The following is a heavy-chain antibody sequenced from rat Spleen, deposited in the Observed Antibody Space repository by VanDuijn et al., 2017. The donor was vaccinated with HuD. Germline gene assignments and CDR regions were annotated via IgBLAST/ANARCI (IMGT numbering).Heavy chain of an antibody. CDR3: ARHPTYYGFDGDWFAC. CDR2: ISYDGGNT. J-gene: IGHJ3*01. Sequence: EVQLVESGGGLVQPGRSLKLSCAASGFTFSSFAMAWVRQAPTKGLEWVASISYDGGNTYYRDSVKGRFTISRDNAKSSLYLQMDSLRSEDTATYYCARHPTYYGFDGDWFACWGQGTLVTVSS. D-gene: IGHD1-9*01. V-gene: IGHV5-29*01. CDR1: GFTFSSFA.